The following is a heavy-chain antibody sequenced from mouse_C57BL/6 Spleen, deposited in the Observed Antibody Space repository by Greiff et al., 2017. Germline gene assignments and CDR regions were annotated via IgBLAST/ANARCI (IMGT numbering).Heavy chain of an antibody. CDR1: GYTFTSYW. CDR3: ARVGGYYFDF. J-gene: IGHJ2*01. Sequence: VQLQQPGAELVKPGASVKLSCKASGYTFTSYWTHWVKQRPGQGLEWIGMIHPNSGSTNYNEKFKSKATLTVDKSSSTAYMQLSSLTSEDSAVYYCARVGGYYFDFWGQGTTLTVSS. V-gene: IGHV1-64*01. CDR2: IHPNSGST.